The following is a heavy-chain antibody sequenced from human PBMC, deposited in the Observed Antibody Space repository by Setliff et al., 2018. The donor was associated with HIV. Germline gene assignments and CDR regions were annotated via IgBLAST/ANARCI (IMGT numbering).Heavy chain of an antibody. CDR1: GGSISSYY. Sequence: PSETLSLTCTVSGGSISSYYWSWIRQPPGKGLEWIGYIYTSGSTNYNPSLKSRVTISVDTSKNQFSLKLSSVTAADPAVYYCARAVVTAVKFDYWGQGTLVTVSS. D-gene: IGHD2-21*02. CDR3: ARAVVTAVKFDY. CDR2: IYTSGST. V-gene: IGHV4-4*09. J-gene: IGHJ4*02.